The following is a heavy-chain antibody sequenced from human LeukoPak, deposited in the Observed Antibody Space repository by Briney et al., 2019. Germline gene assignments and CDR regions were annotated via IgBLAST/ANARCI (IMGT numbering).Heavy chain of an antibody. J-gene: IGHJ4*02. CDR2: IYSGGST. D-gene: IGHD4-17*01. V-gene: IGHV3-53*04. CDR3: ARTPSGDYLSYFDY. CDR1: GFTVSSNY. Sequence: GGSLRLSCAASGFTVSSNYMSWVRQAPGKGLEWVSVIYSGGSTYYADSMKGRFTISRHNSKNTLYFQMNSLRAEDTAVYYCARTPSGDYLSYFDYWGQGTLVTVSS.